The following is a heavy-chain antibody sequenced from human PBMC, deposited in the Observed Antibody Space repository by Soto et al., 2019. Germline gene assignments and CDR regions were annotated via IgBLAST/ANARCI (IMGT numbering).Heavy chain of an antibody. CDR1: GASISSTSYY. Sequence: SETLSLTCTVSGASISSTSYYWGWIRQTPGKGLEWIGNIYYSGSTQYNPSLKSRVAISVDTSKNQFSLKLNSVTAADTAVYYFARLRDCTHGVCFFDWFAPWGRGTLVPVSS. CDR3: ARLRDCTHGVCFFDWFAP. D-gene: IGHD2-8*01. V-gene: IGHV4-39*01. J-gene: IGHJ5*02. CDR2: IYYSGST.